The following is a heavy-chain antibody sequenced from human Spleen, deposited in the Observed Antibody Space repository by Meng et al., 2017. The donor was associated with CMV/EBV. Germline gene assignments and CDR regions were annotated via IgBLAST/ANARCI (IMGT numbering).Heavy chain of an antibody. CDR1: GFTFSDYY. CDR3: ARDQELLWFGAPVYYGMDV. CDR2: ISSSGSTI. J-gene: IGHJ6*02. D-gene: IGHD3-10*01. Sequence: GGSLRLSCAASGFTFSDYYMTWIRQVPGKGLAWVSYISSSGSTIYYADSVKGRFTISRDNARNSLYLQMNSLRAEDTAVYYCARDQELLWFGAPVYYGMDVWGQGTTVTVSS. V-gene: IGHV3-11*04.